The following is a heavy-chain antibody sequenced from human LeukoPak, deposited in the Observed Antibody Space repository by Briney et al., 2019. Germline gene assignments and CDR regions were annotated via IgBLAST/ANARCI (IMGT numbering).Heavy chain of an antibody. D-gene: IGHD4-17*01. CDR3: ARGDFDDYGDYVDAFEF. CDR2: IWYDGSNK. Sequence: GGSLRLSCAASGFTFSSYGMHWVRQAPGKGLEWVAVIWYDGSNKYYADSVKGRFTISRDNSKNTLYLQMNSLRAEDTALYYCARGDFDDYGDYVDAFEFWGQGTMVTVSA. V-gene: IGHV3-33*01. J-gene: IGHJ3*01. CDR1: GFTFSSYG.